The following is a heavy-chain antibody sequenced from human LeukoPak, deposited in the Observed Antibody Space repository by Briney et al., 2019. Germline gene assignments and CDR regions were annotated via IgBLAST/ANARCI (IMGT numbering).Heavy chain of an antibody. CDR2: IITSSDRT. J-gene: IGHJ3*01. CDR1: GFPFISYG. Sequence: GSLDLSFSASGFPFISYGMSWVRQAPGKGLERVSRIITSSDRTYYADSGKGRFTISRDNSKNTLYLQMNSLRAEDTAIYYCAKGQRYNWDDDAVDVWGQGTMVIVSS. CDR3: AKGQRYNWDDDAVDV. D-gene: IGHD1-20*01. V-gene: IGHV3-23*01.